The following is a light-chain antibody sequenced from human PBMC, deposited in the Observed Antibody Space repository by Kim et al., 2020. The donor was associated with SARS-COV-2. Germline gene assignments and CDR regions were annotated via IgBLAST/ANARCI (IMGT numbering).Light chain of an antibody. CDR2: DVS. Sequence: GPSVTISWTRTSSDIGGYNYVSWYQQHPGKAPKLMIYDVSNRPSGVSNRFSGSKSGNTASLTISGLQAEDEADYYCSSYTSSSTVVFGGGTQLTVL. J-gene: IGLJ2*01. CDR3: SSYTSSSTVV. CDR1: SSDIGGYNY. V-gene: IGLV2-14*03.